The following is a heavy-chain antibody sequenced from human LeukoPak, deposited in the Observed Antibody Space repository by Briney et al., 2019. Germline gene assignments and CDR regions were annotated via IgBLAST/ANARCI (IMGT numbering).Heavy chain of an antibody. V-gene: IGHV4-38-2*02. J-gene: IGHJ4*02. CDR2: IYHSGST. Sequence: ASETLSLTCTVSGYSISSGYYWGWIRQPPGKGLEWIGSIYHSGSTYYNPSLKSRVTISVDTSKNQLSLKLSSVTAADTAVYYCARETPLRYFDWLPHNYFDYWGQGTLVTVSS. CDR1: GYSISSGYY. D-gene: IGHD3-9*01. CDR3: ARETPLRYFDWLPHNYFDY.